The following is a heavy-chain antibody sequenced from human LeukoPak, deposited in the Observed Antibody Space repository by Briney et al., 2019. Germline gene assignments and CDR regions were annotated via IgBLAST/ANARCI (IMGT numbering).Heavy chain of an antibody. CDR1: GYTFTSYG. D-gene: IGHD3-22*01. CDR2: ISAYNGNT. J-gene: IGHJ3*02. Sequence: ASVKVSCKASGYTFTSYGISWVRQAPGQGLEWMGWISAYNGNTNYAQKLQGRVTMTEDTSTDTAYMELGSLRSEDTAVYYCATDRGSGYSRWAFDIWGQGTMVTVSS. CDR3: ATDRGSGYSRWAFDI. V-gene: IGHV1-18*01.